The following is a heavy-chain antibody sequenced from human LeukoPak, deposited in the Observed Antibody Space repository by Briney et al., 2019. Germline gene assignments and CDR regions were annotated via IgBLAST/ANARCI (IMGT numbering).Heavy chain of an antibody. J-gene: IGHJ4*02. CDR3: ARNFHRRLYDSSGYYPY. CDR2: ITWNSGRI. V-gene: IGHV3-9*01. D-gene: IGHD3-22*01. CDR1: GFTFDDYA. Sequence: GGSLRLSCAASGFTFDDYAMHWVRQAPGKGLEWVSGITWNSGRIGYADSVKGRFTISRDNAKNSLYLQMNSLRAEDTAVYYCARNFHRRLYDSSGYYPYWGQGTLVTVSS.